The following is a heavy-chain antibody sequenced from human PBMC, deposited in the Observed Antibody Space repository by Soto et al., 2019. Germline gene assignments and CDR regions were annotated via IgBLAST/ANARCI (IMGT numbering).Heavy chain of an antibody. CDR3: VKYHGTYGPNWIDS. J-gene: IGHJ5*01. Sequence: GGSLRLSCAASGFTFSTSAMTWVRQAPGKGLEWVSVITTSDDTTYYADSVKGRFTISRDNSKSTLYLQMNSLRAEDTAVYYCVKYHGTYGPNWIDSWGQRTLVTVSS. D-gene: IGHD4-17*01. CDR1: GFTFSTSA. CDR2: ITTSDDTT. V-gene: IGHV3-23*01.